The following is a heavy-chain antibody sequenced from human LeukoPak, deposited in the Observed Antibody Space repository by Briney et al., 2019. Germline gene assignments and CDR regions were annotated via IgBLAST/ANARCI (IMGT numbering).Heavy chain of an antibody. CDR3: ARDRPKSYGDYSGYFDY. J-gene: IGHJ4*02. CDR1: GFTFSNYS. Sequence: GGSLRLSCAASGFTFSNYSMNWVRQAAGKGLEWDSYISSSSSSIYYSDSVKGRFTISRDNAKNSLCLQMNSLRAEDTAVYYCARDRPKSYGDYSGYFDYWGQGTLVTVSS. CDR2: ISSSSSSI. V-gene: IGHV3-48*01. D-gene: IGHD4-17*01.